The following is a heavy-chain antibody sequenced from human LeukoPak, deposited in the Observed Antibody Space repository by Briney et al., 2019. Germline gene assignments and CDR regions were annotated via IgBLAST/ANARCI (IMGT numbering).Heavy chain of an antibody. Sequence: ASVKVSCKASGYTFISYYMHWVRQAPGQGLEWMGIINPSGGSTSYAQKFQGRVTMTRDTSTSTVYMELSSLRSEDTAVYYCARVVGFSGSYNWFDPWGQGTLVTVSS. CDR1: GYTFISYY. CDR2: INPSGGST. CDR3: ARVVGFSGSYNWFDP. J-gene: IGHJ5*02. V-gene: IGHV1-46*01. D-gene: IGHD1-26*01.